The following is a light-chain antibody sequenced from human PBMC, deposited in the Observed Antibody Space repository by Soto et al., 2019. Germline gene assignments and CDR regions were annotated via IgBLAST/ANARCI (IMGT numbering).Light chain of an antibody. V-gene: IGKV3-15*01. J-gene: IGKJ3*01. CDR3: QQYDNWPRT. CDR1: QTIRST. Sequence: ETVMTQSPATLSVSPGERATLSCRASQTIRSTLAWFQQKPGQAPRLLIYDASTRANGIPARFRGSGSGTEFTLTISSLQSEVFAVYYCQQYDNWPRTFGQGTIVDIK. CDR2: DAS.